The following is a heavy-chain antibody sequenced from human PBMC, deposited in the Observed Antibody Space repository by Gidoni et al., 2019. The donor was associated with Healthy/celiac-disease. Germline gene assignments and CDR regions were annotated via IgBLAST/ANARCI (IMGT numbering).Heavy chain of an antibody. J-gene: IGHJ2*01. CDR2: IKQDGSEK. CDR3: ARAGIVVVPAALDL. Sequence: EVQLVESGGGLVQPGGSLRLSCAASGFTFSSYWMSWVRQAPGKGLEWVANIKQDGSEKYYVDSVKGRFTISRDNAKNSLYLQMNSLRAEDTAVYYCARAGIVVVPAALDLWGRGTLVTVSS. CDR1: GFTFSSYW. V-gene: IGHV3-7*01. D-gene: IGHD2-2*01.